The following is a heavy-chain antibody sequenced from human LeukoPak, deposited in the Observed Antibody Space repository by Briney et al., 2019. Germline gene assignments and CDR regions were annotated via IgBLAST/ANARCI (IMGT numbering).Heavy chain of an antibody. CDR2: ITTSGGST. V-gene: IGHV3-23*01. CDR1: GFTFGTYG. J-gene: IGHJ1*01. Sequence: GGSLRLSCATSGFTFGTYGMTWVRQAPGKGLEWVSSITTSGGSTSYADSVRGRFTISRDNSKNTLYLQMNSLRAEDTALYYCVCYDNAAEYFHYWGQGTLVTVSS. CDR3: VCYDNAAEYFHY. D-gene: IGHD3-22*01.